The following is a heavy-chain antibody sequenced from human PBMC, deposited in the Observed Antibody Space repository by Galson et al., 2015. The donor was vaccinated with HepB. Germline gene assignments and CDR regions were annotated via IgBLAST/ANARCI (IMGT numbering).Heavy chain of an antibody. D-gene: IGHD6-19*01. CDR1: GFTFSTYA. CDR2: ISGSGDNT. Sequence: SLRLSCAASGFTFSTYAMSWVRQAPGKGLEWVSTISGSGDNTYYADSVKGRFTISRDNSKNTLYLQMNSLRADDTALYYCAKYCGDWYNDYWGQGTLVTVSS. J-gene: IGHJ4*02. CDR3: AKYCGDWYNDY. V-gene: IGHV3-23*01.